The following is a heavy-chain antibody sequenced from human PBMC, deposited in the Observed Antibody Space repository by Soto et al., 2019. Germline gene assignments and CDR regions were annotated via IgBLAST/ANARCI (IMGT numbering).Heavy chain of an antibody. CDR1: GYTFPSYG. Sequence: QVQLVQSGAEVKKPGASVKVSCKASGYTFPSYGISWVRQAPGQGLEWMGWSSAYNGNTNYAQTLQGRVTKTTDTSTRTEYMELRRLRSDYTDVYYCSEMGYDYVLGSDRPVEIDYWGNGPLVTVSS. V-gene: IGHV1-18*01. J-gene: IGHJ4*01. CDR2: SSAYNGNT. D-gene: IGHD3-16*01. CDR3: SEMGYDYVLGSDRPVEIDY.